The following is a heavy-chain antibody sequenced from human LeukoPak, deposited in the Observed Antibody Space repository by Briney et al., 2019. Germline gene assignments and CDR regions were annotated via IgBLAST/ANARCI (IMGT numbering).Heavy chain of an antibody. CDR3: ARQNASSGFRHFDY. Sequence: GESLKISCQGSGYDSGVSFTSHSIAWVRQMPGKGLEWMGIIYPRDSTTLYSPSFQGQVTISADTSIHTAYLQWISLKDSDTAMYYCARQNASSGFRHFDYWGQGTLVTVSS. V-gene: IGHV5-51*01. D-gene: IGHD3-22*01. CDR1: GYDSGVSFTSHS. CDR2: IYPRDSTT. J-gene: IGHJ4*02.